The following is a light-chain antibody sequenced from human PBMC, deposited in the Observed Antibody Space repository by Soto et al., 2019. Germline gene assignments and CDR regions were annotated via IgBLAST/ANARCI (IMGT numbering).Light chain of an antibody. Sequence: QSALTQPPSASGSPGQSVTISCTGTSSDVGGYNYVSWYQQHPGKAPKLMISDVSKRPSGVPDRFSGSKSGNTASLTVSGLQAEDEADYYCSSYAGSNKVVFGGGTQLTVL. CDR3: SSYAGSNKVV. V-gene: IGLV2-8*01. J-gene: IGLJ2*01. CDR1: SSDVGGYNY. CDR2: DVS.